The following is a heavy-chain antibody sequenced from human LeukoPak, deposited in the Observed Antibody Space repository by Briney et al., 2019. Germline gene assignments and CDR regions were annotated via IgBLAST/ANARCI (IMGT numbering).Heavy chain of an antibody. CDR3: AREDIVVVPAAITSHYYYYYGMDV. V-gene: IGHV3-21*04. Sequence: GGSLRLSCAASGFTFNSYSMNWVRQAPGKGLEWVSSISSSSSYIYYADSVKGRFTISRHNSKNTLYLQMNSLRAEDTAVYYCAREDIVVVPAAITSHYYYYYGMDVWGQGTTVTVSS. CDR2: ISSSSSYI. J-gene: IGHJ6*02. D-gene: IGHD2-2*01. CDR1: GFTFNSYS.